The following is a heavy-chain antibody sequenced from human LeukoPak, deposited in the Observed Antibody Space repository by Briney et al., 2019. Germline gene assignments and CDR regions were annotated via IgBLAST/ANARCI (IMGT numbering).Heavy chain of an antibody. CDR1: GGSFSNYA. Sequence: GASVKVSCKASGGSFSNYAINWVRQAAGQGLEWLGGIIPIFGTANYAQKFQGKVTITADESTSTGYMELSSLRSEDTAIYYCARGWDYDSGGRPTAYVYWGQGTLVSVSS. CDR2: IIPIFGTA. CDR3: ARGWDYDSGGRPTAYVY. V-gene: IGHV1-69*13. J-gene: IGHJ4*02. D-gene: IGHD3-22*01.